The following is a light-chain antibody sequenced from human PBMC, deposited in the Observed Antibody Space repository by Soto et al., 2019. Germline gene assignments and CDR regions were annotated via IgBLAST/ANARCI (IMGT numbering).Light chain of an antibody. CDR3: QQYDNWPWM. CDR2: GAS. CDR1: QSISGT. Sequence: ELLMTQSPATLTLSPEGRHTLSYKASQSISGTLAWYQQKPGQAPRLLIYGASTRATGFPARFSGSGSGTDFTLTISSLQSEDFAVYYSQQYDNWPWMFRQGTKVDI. J-gene: IGKJ1*01. V-gene: IGKV3-15*01.